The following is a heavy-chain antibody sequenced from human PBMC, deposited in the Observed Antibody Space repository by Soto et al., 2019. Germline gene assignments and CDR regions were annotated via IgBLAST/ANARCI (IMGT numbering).Heavy chain of an antibody. CDR2: MNPNSGNT. Sequence: QVQLVQSGAEVKKPGASVKVSCKASGYTFTSYDINWVRQATGQGLEWMGWMNPNSGNTGYAQKFRGRVNMTRNTSISTAYMELSSLRSEDTAVYYCARSGYSSSSEWFDPWGQGTLVTVSS. V-gene: IGHV1-8*01. J-gene: IGHJ5*02. CDR3: ARSGYSSSSEWFDP. CDR1: GYTFTSYD. D-gene: IGHD6-6*01.